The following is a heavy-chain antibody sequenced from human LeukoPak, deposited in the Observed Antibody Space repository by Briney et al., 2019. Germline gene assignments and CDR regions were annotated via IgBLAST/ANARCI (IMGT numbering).Heavy chain of an antibody. Sequence: GGSLRLSCAASGFTFDDYGMSWIRQTPGKGLEWLAYISGSGSDMYYADSVKGRFTISRDNAKNSLYLQMNSLRPDDTALYYCSTDPRLLIYWGHGTLVTVSS. D-gene: IGHD2-8*01. J-gene: IGHJ4*01. CDR1: GFTFDDYG. CDR2: ISGSGSDM. CDR3: STDPRLLIY. V-gene: IGHV3-11*01.